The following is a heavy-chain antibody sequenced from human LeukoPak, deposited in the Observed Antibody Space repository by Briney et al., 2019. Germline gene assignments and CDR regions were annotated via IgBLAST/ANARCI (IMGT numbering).Heavy chain of an antibody. Sequence: SETLSLTCTVSGGSVSRSRDYWGWIRQPPGKGLEWIGSIYYSGSTYSNPSLKSRVTISGDTSKNRFSLKLSSVTAADTAVYYCARGQQLYFDYWGQGTLVTVSS. CDR3: ARGQQLYFDY. CDR1: GGSVSRSRDY. J-gene: IGHJ4*02. D-gene: IGHD6-13*01. CDR2: IYYSGST. V-gene: IGHV4-39*07.